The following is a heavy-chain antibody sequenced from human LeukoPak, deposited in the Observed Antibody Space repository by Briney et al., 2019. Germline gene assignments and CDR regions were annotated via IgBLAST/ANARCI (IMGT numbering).Heavy chain of an antibody. V-gene: IGHV4-4*07. D-gene: IGHD5-18*01. CDR2: IYTSGSI. CDR3: ARSVYSYGTYYFDY. J-gene: IGHJ4*02. CDR1: GVSITSYD. Sequence: LETLSLTCTVSGVSITSYDWSWIRQPAGKGLEWIGRIYTSGSINYTTDLQSRDTMSVDTSQNQFSLRLSSVTAADTAVYYCARSVYSYGTYYFDYWGQGTLVTVSS.